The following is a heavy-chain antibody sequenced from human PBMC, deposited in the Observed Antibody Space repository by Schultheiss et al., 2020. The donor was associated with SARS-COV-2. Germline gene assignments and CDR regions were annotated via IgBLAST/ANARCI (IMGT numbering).Heavy chain of an antibody. CDR2: ISSSSSYI. CDR1: GFTFSSYA. V-gene: IGHV3-21*01. D-gene: IGHD2-21*01. Sequence: GGSLRLSCAASGFTFSSYAMSWVRQAPGKGLEWVSSISSSSSYIYYADSVKGRFTISRDNAKNSQYLQMNSLRAEDTAVYYCAKGRPFLYYFDYWGPGTLVTVSS. J-gene: IGHJ4*02. CDR3: AKGRPFLYYFDY.